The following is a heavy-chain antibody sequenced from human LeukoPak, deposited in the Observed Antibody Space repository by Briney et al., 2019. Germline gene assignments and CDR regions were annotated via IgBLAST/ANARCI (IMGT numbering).Heavy chain of an antibody. CDR1: GGSISGYY. CDR2: IYYSGNT. D-gene: IGHD3-22*01. J-gene: IGHJ4*02. V-gene: IGHV4-59*01. Sequence: SETLSLTCTVSGGSISGYYWSWIRQPPGKGLEWIGYIYYSGNTNYNPSLKSRVTISVDTSKNQFSLKLSSVTAADTAVYYCARVVYYYDSSGYYYVSYYFDYWGQGTLVTVSS. CDR3: ARVVYYYDSSGYYYVSYYFDY.